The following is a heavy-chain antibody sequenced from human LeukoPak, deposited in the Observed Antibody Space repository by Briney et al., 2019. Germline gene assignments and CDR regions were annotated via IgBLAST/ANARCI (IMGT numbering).Heavy chain of an antibody. CDR3: ASSDRLDY. J-gene: IGHJ4*02. Sequence: RPGGSLRLSCAASGFTFSTYWMHWVRHAPGKGLVWVSRIHGDGTFTTSADSVKGRFTISRDNAQNMVYLQMNSLRVEDTAVYYCASSDRLDYWGQGTLVTVSS. D-gene: IGHD1-14*01. V-gene: IGHV3-74*01. CDR1: GFTFSTYW. CDR2: IHGDGTFT.